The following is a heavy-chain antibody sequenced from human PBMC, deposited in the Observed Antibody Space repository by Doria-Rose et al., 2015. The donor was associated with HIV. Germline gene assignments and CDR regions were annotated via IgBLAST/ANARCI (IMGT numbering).Heavy chain of an antibody. CDR3: ARIKSSRWYHRYYFDF. Sequence: QESGPVLVKPTETLTLTCTDSGVSLSSPGMGVSWIRQPPGKALEWLANIFSDDERSYKTSLKSRLTISRGTSKSQVVPTMTYMDPVDTATYYCARIKSSRWYHRYYFDFWGQGTLVIVSA. V-gene: IGHV2-26*01. J-gene: IGHJ4*02. CDR1: GVSLSSPGMG. D-gene: IGHD6-13*01. CDR2: IFSDDER.